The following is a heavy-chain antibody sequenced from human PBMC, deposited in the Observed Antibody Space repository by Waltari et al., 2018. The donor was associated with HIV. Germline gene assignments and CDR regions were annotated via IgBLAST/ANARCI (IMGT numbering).Heavy chain of an antibody. CDR2: IWYDGSKK. CDR3: ARGEGGYTYGYNWLDL. CDR1: GFSLGSHG. J-gene: IGHJ5*02. V-gene: IGHV3-33*01. Sequence: QVQVVESGGSLVQPGWSRRLSCAASGFSLGSHGMPWVRQAPGKGLEWVALIWYDGSKKYYGDSVKGRFTIFSDKSKNTVFLQMTRLRVEDTATYYCARGEGGYTYGYNWLDLWGQGTVVTVSS. D-gene: IGHD1-26*01.